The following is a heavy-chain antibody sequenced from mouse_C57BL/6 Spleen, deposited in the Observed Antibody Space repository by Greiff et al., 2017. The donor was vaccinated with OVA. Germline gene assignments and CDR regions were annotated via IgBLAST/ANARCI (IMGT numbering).Heavy chain of an antibody. V-gene: IGHV1-69*01. J-gene: IGHJ4*01. Sequence: VQLQQPGAELVMPGASVKLSCKASGYTFTSYWMHWVKQRPGQGLEWIGEIDPSDSYTNYNQKFKGKSTLTVDKSSSTAYMQLSSLTSEDSAVYYCARDGVRYDNYAMDYWGQGTSVTVSS. D-gene: IGHD2-12*01. CDR3: ARDGVRYDNYAMDY. CDR2: IDPSDSYT. CDR1: GYTFTSYW.